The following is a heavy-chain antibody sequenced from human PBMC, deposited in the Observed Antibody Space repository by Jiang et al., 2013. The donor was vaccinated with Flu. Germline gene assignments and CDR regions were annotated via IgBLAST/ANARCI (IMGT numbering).Heavy chain of an antibody. V-gene: IGHV4-61*02. Sequence: GLVKPSQTLSLTCTVSGGSISSGSYYWSWIRQPAGKGLEWIGRIYTSGSTNYNPSLKSRVTISVDTSKNQFSLKLSSVTAADTAVYYCARGDSSWSAPYYYYYGMDVWGQGTTVTVSS. D-gene: IGHD6-13*01. CDR1: GGSISSGSYY. J-gene: IGHJ6*02. CDR2: IYTSGST. CDR3: ARGDSSWSAPYYYYYGMDV.